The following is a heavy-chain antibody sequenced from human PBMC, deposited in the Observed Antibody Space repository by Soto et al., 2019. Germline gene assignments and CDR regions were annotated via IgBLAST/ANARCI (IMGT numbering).Heavy chain of an antibody. J-gene: IGHJ4*02. CDR1: GYTFPSYG. D-gene: IGHD3-3*01. Sequence: ASVKVSCKASGYTFPSYGISWVRQAPGQGLEWMGWISAYNGNTNYAQKLQGRVTMTTDTSTSTAYMELRSLRSDDTAVYYCAASGTIFGVVNDYFDYWGQGTLGTVS. V-gene: IGHV1-18*01. CDR2: ISAYNGNT. CDR3: AASGTIFGVVNDYFDY.